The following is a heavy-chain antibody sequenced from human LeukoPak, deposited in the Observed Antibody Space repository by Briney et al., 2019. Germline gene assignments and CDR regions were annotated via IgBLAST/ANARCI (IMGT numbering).Heavy chain of an antibody. CDR3: ARGRQLWLPPPRGASRGYFDY. D-gene: IGHD5-18*01. V-gene: IGHV1-18*01. J-gene: IGHJ4*02. CDR2: ISAYNGNT. CDR1: GYTFTSYG. Sequence: ASVKVSCKASGYTFTSYGISWVRQAPGQGLEWMGWISAYNGNTNYAQKLQGRVTMTTDTSTSTAYMELRSLRSDDTAVYYCARGRQLWLPPPRGASRGYFDYWGQGTLVTVSS.